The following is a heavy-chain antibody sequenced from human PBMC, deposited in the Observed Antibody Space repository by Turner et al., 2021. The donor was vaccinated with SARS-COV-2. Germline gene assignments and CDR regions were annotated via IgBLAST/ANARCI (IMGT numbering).Heavy chain of an antibody. J-gene: IGHJ3*02. D-gene: IGHD5-12*01. CDR2: INPNSGGT. V-gene: IGHV1-2*02. CDR1: GYTFPGYY. CDR3: AVLEMATITDAFDI. Sequence: QVLLVQSGSAVQKPGASVKVSCQASGYTFPGYYMHWVRQAPGQGLEWMGWINPNSGGTNYAQKFQGRVTMTRDTSISTAYMELSRLRSDDTAVYYCAVLEMATITDAFDIWGQGTMVTVSS.